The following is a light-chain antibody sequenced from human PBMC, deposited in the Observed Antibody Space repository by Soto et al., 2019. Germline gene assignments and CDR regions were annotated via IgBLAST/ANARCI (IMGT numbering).Light chain of an antibody. J-gene: IGKJ1*01. CDR1: QSVSSD. V-gene: IGKV3-15*01. Sequence: EIVMTESPATLSVSPGERARLSCRASQSVSSDLAWYHQKPGQAPRLLIYGASTRATGIPARFSGSGSGTEFTLTINSLQSEDFAVYYCQQYNNWPRTFGQGTKVDI. CDR2: GAS. CDR3: QQYNNWPRT.